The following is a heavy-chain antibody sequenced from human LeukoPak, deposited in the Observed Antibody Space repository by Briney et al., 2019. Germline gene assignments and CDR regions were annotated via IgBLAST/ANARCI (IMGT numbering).Heavy chain of an antibody. J-gene: IGHJ4*02. CDR3: SRGQGASWDTAMVTDH. Sequence: ASVKVSCKASGYTFTSHVISWVRQAPGQGLEWMGWISTYNGNSNYAQKFQGRVTMTTDTSTTTAYMELRSLRSDDTAVYYCSRGQGASWDTAMVTDHWGQGTLVTVSS. D-gene: IGHD5-18*01. CDR2: ISTYNGNS. CDR1: GYTFTSHV. V-gene: IGHV1-18*01.